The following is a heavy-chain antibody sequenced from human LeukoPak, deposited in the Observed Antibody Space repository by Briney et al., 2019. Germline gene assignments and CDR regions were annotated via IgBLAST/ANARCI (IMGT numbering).Heavy chain of an antibody. D-gene: IGHD4-17*01. J-gene: IGHJ6*03. Sequence: GGSLRLSCTASGFIFSNYNMNWVRLAPGKGLEWVSSISRSSTYIYYAESTKGRFTISRDNAKNSLYLQMNSLRAEDTAVYYCAFGHDYGVYEMYYYMDVWGKGTTVTVSS. CDR2: ISRSSTYI. CDR3: AFGHDYGVYEMYYYMDV. CDR1: GFIFSNYN. V-gene: IGHV3-21*01.